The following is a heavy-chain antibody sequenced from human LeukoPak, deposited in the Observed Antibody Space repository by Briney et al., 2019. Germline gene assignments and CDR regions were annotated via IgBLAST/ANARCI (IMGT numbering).Heavy chain of an antibody. CDR1: GGSISSYY. CDR2: IYYSGST. D-gene: IGHD1-26*01. J-gene: IGHJ3*02. CDR3: ARGGGGYYGSFDI. Sequence: SETLSLTCTVSGGSISSYYWSWIRQPPGKGLEWIGYIYYSGSTNYNPSLKSRVTISVDTSKNQFSLKLSSVTAADTAVYYCARGGGGYYGSFDIWGQGTMVTVSS. V-gene: IGHV4-59*01.